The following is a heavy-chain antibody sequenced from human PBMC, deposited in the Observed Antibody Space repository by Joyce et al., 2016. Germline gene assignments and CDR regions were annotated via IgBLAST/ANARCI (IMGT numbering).Heavy chain of an antibody. J-gene: IGHJ4*02. CDR3: AQRGRRGYPFDY. CDR2: IYWDDDK. V-gene: IGHV2-5*02. D-gene: IGHD3-22*01. Sequence: QITLKESGPTLVKPTQTLTLTCTFSGFSLSTGGVSVGWIRQPPGKALEWLALIYWDDDKRYSPSRKSRVTITKDTSKNQVVLTMTDMDPVDTATYSCAQRGRRGYPFDYWGQGILVTVSS. CDR1: GFSLSTGGVS.